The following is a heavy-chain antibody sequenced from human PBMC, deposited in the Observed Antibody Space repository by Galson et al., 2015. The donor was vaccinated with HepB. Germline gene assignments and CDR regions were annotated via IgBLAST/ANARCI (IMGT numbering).Heavy chain of an antibody. V-gene: IGHV3-49*04. CDR1: GFTFGDYA. D-gene: IGHD1-26*01. CDR3: TRAIPDATVDYYYYGMDV. Sequence: SLRLSCAASGFTFGDYAMSWVRQAPGKGLEWVGFIRSKAYGGTTEYAASVKGRFTISRDDSKSIAYLQMNSLKTEDTAVYYCTRAIPDATVDYYYYGMDVWGQGTTVTVSS. J-gene: IGHJ6*02. CDR2: IRSKAYGGTT.